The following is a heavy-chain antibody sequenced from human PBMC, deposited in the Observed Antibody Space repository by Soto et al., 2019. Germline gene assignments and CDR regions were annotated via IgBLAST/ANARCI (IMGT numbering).Heavy chain of an antibody. CDR3: ARLDGYNSFDF. D-gene: IGHD5-18*01. J-gene: IGHJ6*02. CDR1: GDLISSGGYY. CDR2: IFHNGGA. V-gene: IGHV4-30-2*01. Sequence: SSETLSLTCAVSGDLISSGGYYWSWIRQPPGQGLEWIGYIFHNGGAYYDPSLESRVTISLDMSKNQFSLRLSSVTAADTAVYYCARLDGYNSFDFWGQGTTVTAP.